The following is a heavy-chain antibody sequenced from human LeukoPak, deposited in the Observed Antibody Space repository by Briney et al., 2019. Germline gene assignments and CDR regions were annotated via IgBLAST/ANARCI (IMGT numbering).Heavy chain of an antibody. D-gene: IGHD3-9*01. CDR3: SKWGDYDVLTGYYVFDY. J-gene: IGHJ4*02. Sequence: GASLRLSCAASGFIFSNYAMSWVRQAPGKGLEWVSAITGSGGSTYYADSVKGRFTISRDNSKNTLYLQMNRLRAEDTAVYYWSKWGDYDVLTGYYVFDYWGQGTLVTVSS. V-gene: IGHV3-23*01. CDR2: ITGSGGST. CDR1: GFIFSNYA.